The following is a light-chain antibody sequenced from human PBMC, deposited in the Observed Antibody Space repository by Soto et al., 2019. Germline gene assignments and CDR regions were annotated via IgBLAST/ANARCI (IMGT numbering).Light chain of an antibody. CDR1: SSDVGGHNY. V-gene: IGLV2-8*01. CDR3: SSTAGNNNLV. Sequence: QSVLTQSPSASGSPGQSVTISCTGTSSDVGGHNYVSWYQHHPGKAPKLIIYEVSKRPSGVPDRFSGSKSANTASLTVSGLQAEDEAFYYCSSTAGNNNLVFGGGTKLTVI. J-gene: IGLJ3*02. CDR2: EVS.